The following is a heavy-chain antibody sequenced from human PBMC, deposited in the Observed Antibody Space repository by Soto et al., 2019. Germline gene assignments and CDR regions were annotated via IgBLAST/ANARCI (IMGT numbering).Heavy chain of an antibody. CDR1: GGTFSSYA. Sequence: EASVKVSCKASGGTFSSYAISWVRQAPGQGLEWMGGIIPIFGTANYAQKFQGRVTITADESTSTAYMELSSLRSEDTAVYYCARLPLKGPGAFDIWGQGTMVTVSS. V-gene: IGHV1-69*13. CDR3: ARLPLKGPGAFDI. CDR2: IIPIFGTA. J-gene: IGHJ3*02.